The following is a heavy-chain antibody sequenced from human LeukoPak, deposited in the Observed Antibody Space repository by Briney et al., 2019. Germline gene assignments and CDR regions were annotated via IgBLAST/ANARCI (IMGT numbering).Heavy chain of an antibody. J-gene: IGHJ3*02. Sequence: GGSLRLSCAASGFTFSNAWMNWVRQAPGKGLEWVGRIKSKTDGGTTDYAAPVKDRFTIPRDDSENTVYLQMNNLKTEDTAVYFCATYRTYWAPGAFDIWGQGTMVTVSS. CDR2: IKSKTDGGTT. D-gene: IGHD1-26*01. CDR1: GFTFSNAW. V-gene: IGHV3-15*01. CDR3: ATYRTYWAPGAFDI.